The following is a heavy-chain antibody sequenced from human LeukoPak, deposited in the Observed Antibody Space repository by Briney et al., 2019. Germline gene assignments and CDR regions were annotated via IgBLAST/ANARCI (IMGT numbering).Heavy chain of an antibody. CDR1: GVTFSSYS. CDR2: ISCSRTI. V-gene: IGHV3-48*04. D-gene: IGHD5-12*01. J-gene: IGHJ4*02. Sequence: GGTLRLSCAASGVTFSSYSMNWVRQAPGKGLEWVSYISCSRTIYYADSVKGRVTISRDNAKNSLYLQMNSLRAEDTAVYYCARVGWLLRVFYFDYWGQGTLVTVSS. CDR3: ARVGWLLRVFYFDY.